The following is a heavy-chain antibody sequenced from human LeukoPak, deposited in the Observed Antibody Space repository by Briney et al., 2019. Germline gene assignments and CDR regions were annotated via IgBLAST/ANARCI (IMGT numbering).Heavy chain of an antibody. Sequence: SETLSLTCTVSGGSISSSSYYWGWIRQPPGKGLEWIGSIYYSGSTYYNPSLKSRVTISVDTSKNQFSLKLSSVTAADTAVYYCARVSGVVDYWGQGTLVTVFS. CDR2: IYYSGST. V-gene: IGHV4-39*01. J-gene: IGHJ4*02. D-gene: IGHD3-3*01. CDR3: ARVSGVVDY. CDR1: GGSISSSSYY.